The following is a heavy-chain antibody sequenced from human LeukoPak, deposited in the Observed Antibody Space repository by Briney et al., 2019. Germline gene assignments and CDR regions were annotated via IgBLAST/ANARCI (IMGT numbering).Heavy chain of an antibody. CDR1: GFTFSSYG. CDR3: ARWLGSSGYYGRYAEYFQH. D-gene: IGHD3-22*01. CDR2: ISYDGSNK. V-gene: IGHV3-30*03. Sequence: AGGSLRLSCAASGFTFSSYGMHWVRQAPGKRLEWVAVISYDGSNKYYADSVKGRFTISRDNSKNTLYLQMNSLRAEDTAVYYCARWLGSSGYYGRYAEYFQHWGQGTLVTVSS. J-gene: IGHJ1*01.